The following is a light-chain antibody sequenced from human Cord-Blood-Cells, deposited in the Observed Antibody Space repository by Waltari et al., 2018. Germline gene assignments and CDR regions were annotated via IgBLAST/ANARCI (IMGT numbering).Light chain of an antibody. J-gene: IGLJ3*02. CDR3: SSYTSSSTPWV. CDR1: SSDVGGYNY. V-gene: IGLV2-14*03. CDR2: DVS. Sequence: QSALTQPASVSGSPGPSLTISCTGTSSDVGGYNYVSWYQQHPGKAPKLMIYDVSNRPSGVSNRFSGSKSGNTASLTISGLQAEDEADYYCSSYTSSSTPWVFGGGTKLTVL.